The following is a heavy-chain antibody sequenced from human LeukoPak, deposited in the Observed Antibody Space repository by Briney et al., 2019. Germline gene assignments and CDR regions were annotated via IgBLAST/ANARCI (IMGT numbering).Heavy chain of an antibody. CDR3: ARTRMDLTGLYFDY. J-gene: IGHJ4*02. Sequence: SQTLSLTCTVSGGSISSATFFWSWIRQPPGKGLEWIGYIYHIGSTHYNPSLKSRVTISVDTSKNQFSLKLSSVTAADTAVYYCARTRMDLTGLYFDYWGQGTLVAVSS. CDR1: GGSISSATFF. CDR2: IYHIGST. D-gene: IGHD2-8*02. V-gene: IGHV4-30-2*01.